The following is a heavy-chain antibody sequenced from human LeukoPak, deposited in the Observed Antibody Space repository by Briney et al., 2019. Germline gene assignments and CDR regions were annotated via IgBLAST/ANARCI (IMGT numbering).Heavy chain of an antibody. CDR3: ARDFVYGSGSYPFDY. D-gene: IGHD3-10*01. CDR2: ISSSSSYI. CDR1: GFTFSSYS. J-gene: IGHJ4*02. Sequence: PGGSLRPSCAASGFTFSSYSMNWVRQAPGKGLEWVSSISSSSSYIYYADSVKGRFTISRDNAKNSLYLQMNSLRAEDTAVYYCARDFVYGSGSYPFDYWGQGTLVTVSS. V-gene: IGHV3-21*01.